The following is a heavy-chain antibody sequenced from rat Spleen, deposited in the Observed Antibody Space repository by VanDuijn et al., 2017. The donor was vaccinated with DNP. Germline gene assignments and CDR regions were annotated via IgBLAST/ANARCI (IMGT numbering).Heavy chain of an antibody. V-gene: IGHV5-31*01. CDR1: GFTFNNYW. Sequence: EVQLVESGGGLVQPGRSLKLSCVASGFTFNNYWMTWIRQAPGKGLEWVASITNTGGSTYYPDSVKGRFTISRVNAKSTLYLQMNSLRSEDTATYYCTRASYVDYGFPVYNWGQGVMVTVSS. J-gene: IGHJ2*01. CDR3: TRASYVDYGFPVYN. D-gene: IGHD1-6*01. CDR2: ITNTGGST.